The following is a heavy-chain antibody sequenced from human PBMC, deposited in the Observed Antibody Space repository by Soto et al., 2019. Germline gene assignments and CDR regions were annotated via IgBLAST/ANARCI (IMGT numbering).Heavy chain of an antibody. V-gene: IGHV3-73*01. CDR2: IRSKANSYAT. Sequence: EVQLVESGGGLVQPGGSLKLSCAASGFTFSASAMHWVRQASGKGLEWVGRIRSKANSYATTYAASVKGRFTISRDDSKKPAYLQKNSPKTEDKAVDYCNSMTTVTSFSDYWGPGTLVTVSS. CDR3: NSMTTVTSFSDY. CDR1: GFTFSASA. D-gene: IGHD4-17*01. J-gene: IGHJ4*02.